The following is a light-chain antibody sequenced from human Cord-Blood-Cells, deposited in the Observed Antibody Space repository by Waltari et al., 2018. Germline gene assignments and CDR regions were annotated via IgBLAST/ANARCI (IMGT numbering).Light chain of an antibody. CDR1: QSISSY. V-gene: IGKV1-39*01. CDR2: AAS. CDR3: QQSYSTPYT. J-gene: IGKJ2*01. Sequence: DIQMTQSPSSLSASVGDRVTITCRASQSISSYLNWYQQKPGKAPKLLIYAASRLQSGVPSRLSGSGSGTEFTLTISSLQPEDFATYYCQQSYSTPYTFGQGTKLEIK.